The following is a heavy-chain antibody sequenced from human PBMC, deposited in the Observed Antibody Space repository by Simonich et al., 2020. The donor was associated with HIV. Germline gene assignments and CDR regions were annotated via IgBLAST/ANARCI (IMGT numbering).Heavy chain of an antibody. Sequence: TSSGINWVRQAPGQGLEWMGWISAYNGNTNYAQKFQGRVTMTTGTSTNTAYMELRSLRSDDTAVYYCARTVQYYDSSGCLDYWGQGTLVTVSS. CDR3: ARTVQYYDSSGCLDY. D-gene: IGHD3-22*01. CDR2: ISAYNGNT. J-gene: IGHJ4*02. V-gene: IGHV1-18*01. CDR1: TSSG.